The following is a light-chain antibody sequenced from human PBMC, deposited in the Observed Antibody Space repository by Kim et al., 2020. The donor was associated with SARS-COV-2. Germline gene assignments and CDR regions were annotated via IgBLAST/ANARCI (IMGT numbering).Light chain of an antibody. J-gene: IGLJ1*01. V-gene: IGLV2-8*01. CDR2: EVS. Sequence: QSVTISCTGTSSDVGGYNYVSWYQQHPGKAPELMIYEVSKRPSGVPDRFSGSKSGNTASLTVSGLQAEDEADYYCSSYAGSNTPYVFGTGTKVTVL. CDR3: SSYAGSNTPYV. CDR1: SSDVGGYNY.